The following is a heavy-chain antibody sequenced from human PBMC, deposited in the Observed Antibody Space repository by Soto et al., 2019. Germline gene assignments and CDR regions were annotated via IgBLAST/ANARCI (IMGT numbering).Heavy chain of an antibody. CDR2: IIPIFGTA. D-gene: IGHD1-26*01. CDR1: GATFSSYA. J-gene: IGHJ4*02. CDR3: ARDKSGTRPRLFDY. Sequence: ASVKVSCKASGATFSSYAISWVRQAPGQGLEWMGGIIPIFGTANYAQNFQSRVTITADESTSTAYMELSSLRSEDTAVYYCARDKSGTRPRLFDYWGQGTLVTVSS. V-gene: IGHV1-69*13.